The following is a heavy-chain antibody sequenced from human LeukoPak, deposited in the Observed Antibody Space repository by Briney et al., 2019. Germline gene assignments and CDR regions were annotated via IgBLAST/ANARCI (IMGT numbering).Heavy chain of an antibody. D-gene: IGHD3-9*01. CDR2: ISGSGGST. J-gene: IGHJ3*02. V-gene: IGHV3-23*01. CDR3: AKGESYYDILTGYQTTDDAFDI. Sequence: GGSLRLSCAASGFTFNIYSMSWVRQTPGKGLEWVSGISGSGGSTYYADSVKGRFTISRDNSKNTLYQQMNSLRAEDTAVYYCAKGESYYDILTGYQTTDDAFDIWGQGTMVTVSS. CDR1: GFTFNIYS.